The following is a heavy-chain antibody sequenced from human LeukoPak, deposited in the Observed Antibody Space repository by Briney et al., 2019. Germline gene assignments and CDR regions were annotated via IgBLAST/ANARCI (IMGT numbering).Heavy chain of an antibody. D-gene: IGHD6-13*01. J-gene: IGHJ4*02. CDR1: GFYMKDYT. CDR3: TRDSEPRREAAAGLDH. V-gene: IGHV3-43*01. Sequence: GGSLRLSCAASGFYMKDYTMHWVRHAPGKGLEWVALLNWEGETTYYSDSVKGRFIISRDISKDSLYLQMDSLITADTAFYYCTRDSEPRREAAAGLDHWGQGTLVTVSS. CDR2: LNWEGETT.